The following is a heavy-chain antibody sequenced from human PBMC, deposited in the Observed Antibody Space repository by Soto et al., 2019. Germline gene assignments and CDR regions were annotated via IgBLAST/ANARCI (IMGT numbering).Heavy chain of an antibody. J-gene: IGHJ4*02. CDR2: ISSSGKTI. Sequence: GGSLRLSCAASGFTFSNYEMNWVRQAPGKGLEWVSYISSSGKTIYYADSVKGRFTVSRDNAKNSLFLQMNSLRDEDTAVYYCARKGVSFDYWGQGVLGTLS. CDR3: ARKGVSFDY. V-gene: IGHV3-48*03. D-gene: IGHD3-10*01. CDR1: GFTFSNYE.